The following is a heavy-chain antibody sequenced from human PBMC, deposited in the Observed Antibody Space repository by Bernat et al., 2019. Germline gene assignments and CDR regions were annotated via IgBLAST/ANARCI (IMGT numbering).Heavy chain of an antibody. CDR1: GFTFSSYA. CDR2: ISGSGGRT. D-gene: IGHD4-17*01. CDR3: ATGSAGYYYYGMDV. V-gene: IGHV3-23*01. J-gene: IGHJ6*02. Sequence: EVQLLESGGGLVQPGGSLRLSCAASGFTFSSYAMSWVRQAPGKGLEWVSAISGSGGRTYYADSVKGRFTTSRDKSKNTLYLQMNSLRAEDTAVYYCATGSAGYYYYGMDVWGQGTTVTVSS.